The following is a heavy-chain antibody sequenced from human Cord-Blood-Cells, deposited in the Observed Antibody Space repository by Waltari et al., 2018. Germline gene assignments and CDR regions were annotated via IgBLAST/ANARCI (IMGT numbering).Heavy chain of an antibody. CDR2: IIPILGIA. D-gene: IGHD6-6*01. CDR1: GGTFSSYA. V-gene: IGHV1-69*09. Sequence: QVQLVQSGAEVKKPGSSVKVSCKASGGTFSSYAISWVRKAPGQGLEWMGRIIPILGIANYAQKFQGRVTITADKSTSTAYMELSSLRSEDTAVYYCASLYSSSSGIGDYWGQGTLVTVSS. J-gene: IGHJ4*02. CDR3: ASLYSSSSGIGDY.